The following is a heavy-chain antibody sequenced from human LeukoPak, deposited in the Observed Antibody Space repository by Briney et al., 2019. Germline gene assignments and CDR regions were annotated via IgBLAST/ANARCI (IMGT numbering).Heavy chain of an antibody. J-gene: IGHJ4*02. CDR1: GFTFSSYG. CDR2: IRYDGSNK. D-gene: IGHD5-12*01. Sequence: GGSLRLSCAASGFTFSSYGMHWVRQAPGKGLEWVAFIRYDGSNKYYADSVKGRFTISRDNSKNTLYLQMNSLRAEDTAVYYCAKDHQSYSGYDWRYFDYWGQGTLVTVSS. CDR3: AKDHQSYSGYDWRYFDY. V-gene: IGHV3-30*02.